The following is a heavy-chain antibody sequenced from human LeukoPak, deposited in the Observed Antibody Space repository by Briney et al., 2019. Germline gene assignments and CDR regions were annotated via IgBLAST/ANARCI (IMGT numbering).Heavy chain of an antibody. Sequence: PSETLSLTCAVYGGSFSGYYWSWIRQPPGKGLEWIGEINHSGSTNYNPSLKSRVTMSVDTSKNQFSLKLSSVTAADTAVYYCARATGPYYYYMDVWGKGTTVTISS. CDR3: ARATGPYYYYMDV. D-gene: IGHD3-10*01. CDR2: INHSGST. J-gene: IGHJ6*03. CDR1: GGSFSGYY. V-gene: IGHV4-34*01.